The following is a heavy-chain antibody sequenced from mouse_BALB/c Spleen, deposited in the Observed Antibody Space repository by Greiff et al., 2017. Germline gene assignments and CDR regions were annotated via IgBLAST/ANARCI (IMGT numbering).Heavy chain of an antibody. D-gene: IGHD2-3*01. CDR1: GFAFSSYD. CDR3: ARHSYDGYFYSFDY. CDR2: ISSGGGST. Sequence: EVQRVESGGGLVKPGGSLKLSCAASGFAFSSYDMSWVRQTPEKRLEWVAYISSGGGSTYYPDTVKGRFTISRDNAKNTLYLQMSSLKSEDTAMYYCARHSYDGYFYSFDYWGQGTTLTVSS. V-gene: IGHV5-12-1*01. J-gene: IGHJ2*01.